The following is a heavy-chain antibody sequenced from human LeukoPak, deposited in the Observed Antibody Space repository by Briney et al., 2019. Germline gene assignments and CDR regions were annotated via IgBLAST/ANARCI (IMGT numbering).Heavy chain of an antibody. Sequence: ASVKVSCKASGYTFTVHYMHWLRQAPGQGLEWMGWIKPDSGATNFAQNFQGRVTMTSDTSINTAYMELSSLTSDDTAMYYCARRPEVVVAATDGMDVWGQGTTVTVSS. CDR3: ARRPEVVVAATDGMDV. V-gene: IGHV1-2*02. CDR2: IKPDSGAT. J-gene: IGHJ6*02. CDR1: GYTFTVHY. D-gene: IGHD2-15*01.